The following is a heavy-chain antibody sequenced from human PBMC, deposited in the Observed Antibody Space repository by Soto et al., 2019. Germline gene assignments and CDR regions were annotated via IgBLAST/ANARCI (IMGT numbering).Heavy chain of an antibody. D-gene: IGHD3-22*01. Sequence: QVQLVQSGAEVKKPGASVKVSCKASGYTFTSYAMHWVRQAPGQRLEWMGWFNAGNGNTKYSQKFQGRVTITRDTSASTAYMELSSLRSEDTAVYYCARDGAPDYYDSSGYYYVDYWGQGTLVTVSS. J-gene: IGHJ4*02. V-gene: IGHV1-3*01. CDR1: GYTFTSYA. CDR2: FNAGNGNT. CDR3: ARDGAPDYYDSSGYYYVDY.